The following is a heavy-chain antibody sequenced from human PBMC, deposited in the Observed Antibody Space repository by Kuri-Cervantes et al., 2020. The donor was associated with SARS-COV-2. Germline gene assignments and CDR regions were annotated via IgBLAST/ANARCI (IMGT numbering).Heavy chain of an antibody. J-gene: IGHJ4*02. CDR3: ARHEGWFPLWLPFDY. Sequence: SETLSLTCTVSGGSISSYYWSWIRQPAGKGLEWIGRIYTSGSTNYNPSLKSRVTMSVDTPKNQFSLKLSSVTAADTAVYYCARHEGWFPLWLPFDYWGQGTLVTVSS. V-gene: IGHV4-4*07. CDR2: IYTSGST. D-gene: IGHD5-18*01. CDR1: GGSISSYY.